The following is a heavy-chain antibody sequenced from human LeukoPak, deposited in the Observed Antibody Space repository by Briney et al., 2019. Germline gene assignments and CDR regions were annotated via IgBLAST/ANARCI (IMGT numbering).Heavy chain of an antibody. Sequence: GGSLRLSCAASGFTFKNYAMHWVRQAPGKGLEHVSAISSNGGSTYYADSVKDRFTISRDDSKNTVHLQMSSLRAEDTAVYYCVSHFDYWDRNPGHRLL. CDR2: ISSNGGST. CDR1: GFTFKNYA. V-gene: IGHV3-64D*06. CDR3: VSHFDY. J-gene: IGHJ4*01.